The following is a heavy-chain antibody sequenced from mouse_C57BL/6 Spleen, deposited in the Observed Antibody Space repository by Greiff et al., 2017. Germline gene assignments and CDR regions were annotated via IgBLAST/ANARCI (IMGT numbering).Heavy chain of an antibody. CDR3: ARSEVTTRGGY. CDR2: INPGSGGT. Sequence: VQLQQSGAELVRPGTSVKVSCKASGYAFTNYLIEWVKQRPGQGLEWIGVINPGSGGTNYNEKFKGKATLTADKSSSTAYMQLSSLTSEDSAVYFCARSEVTTRGGYWGQGTTLTVSS. CDR1: GYAFTNYL. J-gene: IGHJ2*01. V-gene: IGHV1-54*01. D-gene: IGHD2-2*01.